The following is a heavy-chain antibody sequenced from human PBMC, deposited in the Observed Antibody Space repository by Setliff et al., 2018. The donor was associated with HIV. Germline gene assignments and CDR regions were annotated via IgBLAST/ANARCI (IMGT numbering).Heavy chain of an antibody. CDR3: AHSVRRSSSWYKGGYYLDF. CDR2: IYWDDDK. D-gene: IGHD6-13*01. J-gene: IGHJ4*02. V-gene: IGHV2-5*02. CDR1: GFSLSTSGVG. Sequence: SGPTLVNPTQTLTLTCTFSGFSLSTSGVGVGWIRQPPGKALEWLAVIYWDDDKRYSPSLESRLTITKDTSKNQVVLTMTNMDLVDTATYYCAHSVRRSSSWYKGGYYLDFWGQGTLVTVSS.